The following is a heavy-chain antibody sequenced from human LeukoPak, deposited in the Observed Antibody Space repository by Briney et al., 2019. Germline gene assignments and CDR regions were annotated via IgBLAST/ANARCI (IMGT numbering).Heavy chain of an antibody. V-gene: IGHV1-46*01. CDR2: INTSGGST. CDR3: ARALGRQQLAVNWFHT. Sequence: ASVKVSCTASGYTLTSYGISWVRQAPGQGLEWMGRINTSGGSTTYAQTFPGRVTMTRDMSTSTAYMEVSRLTSEETAVYYCARALGRQQLAVNWFHTWGQGTLVTVSS. CDR1: GYTLTSYG. D-gene: IGHD6-13*01. J-gene: IGHJ5*02.